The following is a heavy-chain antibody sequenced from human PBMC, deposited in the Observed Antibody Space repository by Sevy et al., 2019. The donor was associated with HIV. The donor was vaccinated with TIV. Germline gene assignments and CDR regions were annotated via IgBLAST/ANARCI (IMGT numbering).Heavy chain of an antibody. J-gene: IGHJ4*02. V-gene: IGHV3-21*01. CDR2: ISSSSSYI. D-gene: IGHD3-22*01. CDR1: GFTFSSYS. CDR3: ARDTQPYYYDSSGYPIYYFDY. Sequence: GGSLRLSCAASGFTFSSYSMTWVRQAPGKGLEWVSSISSSSSYIYYADSVKGRFTISRDNAKNSLYLQMNSLRAEDTAVYYCARDTQPYYYDSSGYPIYYFDYWGQGTLVTVSS.